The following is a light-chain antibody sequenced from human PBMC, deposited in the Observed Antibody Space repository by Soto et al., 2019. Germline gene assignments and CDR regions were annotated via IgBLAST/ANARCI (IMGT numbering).Light chain of an antibody. Sequence: QSVLTQPPSVSGAPGQRVTISCTGSSSNIGAGYDVHWYQQLPGTAPKLLIYGNSNRPSGVPDRFSGSKSGTSASLAITGLQAEDEADYYFQSYDSSLSGSEVFGGGTKPTVL. J-gene: IGLJ2*01. CDR2: GNS. CDR3: QSYDSSLSGSEV. V-gene: IGLV1-40*01. CDR1: SSNIGAGYD.